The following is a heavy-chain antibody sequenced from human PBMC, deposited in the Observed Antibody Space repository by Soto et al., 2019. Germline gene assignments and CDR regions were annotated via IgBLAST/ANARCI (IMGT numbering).Heavy chain of an antibody. CDR3: ARARMYSSSSSADY. Sequence: PSETLSLTCAVYGGSFSGYYWSWIRQPPGKGLEWIGEINHSGSTNYNPSLKSRVTISVDTSKNQFSLKLSSVTAADTAVYYCARARMYSSSSSADYWGQGTPVTVSS. J-gene: IGHJ4*02. CDR2: INHSGST. D-gene: IGHD6-6*01. CDR1: GGSFSGYY. V-gene: IGHV4-34*01.